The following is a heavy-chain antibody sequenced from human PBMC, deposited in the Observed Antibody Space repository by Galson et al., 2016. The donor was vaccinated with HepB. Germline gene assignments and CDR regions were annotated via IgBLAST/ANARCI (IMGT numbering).Heavy chain of an antibody. J-gene: IGHJ4*02. Sequence: SLRLSCAASRFTFINSWMSWVRQAPGKGLEWVSGISGSGGSTYYADSVKGRFTISRDNSENTLYLQMSSLRAEDTGLYYCARASPDSKHKYDYWGQGTLVTVPS. V-gene: IGHV3-23*01. D-gene: IGHD5-18*01. CDR2: ISGSGGST. CDR3: ARASPDSKHKYDY. CDR1: RFTFINSW.